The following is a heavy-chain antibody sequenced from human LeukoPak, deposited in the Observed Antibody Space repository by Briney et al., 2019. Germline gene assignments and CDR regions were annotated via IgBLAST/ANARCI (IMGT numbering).Heavy chain of an antibody. Sequence: PGGSLRLSCAASGFTVSSNYMSWVRQAPGKGLEWVSVIYSGGSTYYADSVKGRFTISRDNSKNTLYLQMNSLRAEDTAVYYCVASDYYYAMDVWGKGTTVTVSS. CDR2: IYSGGST. D-gene: IGHD5-12*01. V-gene: IGHV3-66*01. J-gene: IGHJ6*04. CDR3: VASDYYYAMDV. CDR1: GFTVSSNY.